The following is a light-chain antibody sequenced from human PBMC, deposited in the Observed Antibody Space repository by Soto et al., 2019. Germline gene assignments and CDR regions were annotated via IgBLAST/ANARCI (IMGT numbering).Light chain of an antibody. CDR2: EVS. V-gene: IGLV2-18*01. J-gene: IGLJ2*01. CDR1: SSDVGSYNR. Sequence: QSALTQPPSVSGSPGQSVTISCTGTSSDVGSYNRVSWYQQPPGTAPKLMIYEVSNRPSGVPDRFSGSKSGNTASLTISGLQAEDEAVYYCSLYTSSSTMVFGGGTKLTVL. CDR3: SLYTSSSTMV.